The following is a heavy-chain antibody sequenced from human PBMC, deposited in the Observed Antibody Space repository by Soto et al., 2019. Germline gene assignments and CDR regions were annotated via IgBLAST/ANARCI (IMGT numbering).Heavy chain of an antibody. J-gene: IGHJ4*02. V-gene: IGHV1-8*01. CDR3: ARGRKSFYIDS. CDR1: GYTFINYD. CDR2: MNPDSGNT. Sequence: QVQLVQSGAEVKKPGASVRVSCKTSGYTFINYDINWVRQAPGQGLEWMGWMNPDSGNTVYAENFQGRVTMTGNSSISTAYMDLGSLRSLDTAVYYCARGRKSFYIDSWGQGTLVTVSS.